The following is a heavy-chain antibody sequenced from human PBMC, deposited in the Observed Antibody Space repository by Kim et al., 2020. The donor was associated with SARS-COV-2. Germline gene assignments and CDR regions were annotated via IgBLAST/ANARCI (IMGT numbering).Heavy chain of an antibody. Sequence: GSLRLSCTTSGFTFGKFAMSWVRQAPGKGLEWVGFVRSKDFGGTTEYAASVKGRFVISRDDSKSIAYLQMNGLKTEDTAVYYCTRQRGYMDVWGRGTAV. V-gene: IGHV3-49*04. CDR2: VRSKDFGGTT. CDR1: GFTFGKFA. J-gene: IGHJ6*03. CDR3: TRQRGYMDV. D-gene: IGHD3-10*01.